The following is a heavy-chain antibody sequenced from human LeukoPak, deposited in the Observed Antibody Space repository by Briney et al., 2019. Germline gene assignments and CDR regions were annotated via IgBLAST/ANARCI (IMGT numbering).Heavy chain of an antibody. J-gene: IGHJ4*02. CDR1: GGSFSGYY. Sequence: SETLSLTCAVYGGSFSGYYWSWIRQPPGKGLEWIGYIYYSGSTYYNPSLKSRVTISVDTSKNQFSLKLSSVTAADTAVYYCARVRSYYDSSGYPDYWGQGTLVTVSS. D-gene: IGHD3-22*01. V-gene: IGHV4-30-4*08. CDR2: IYYSGST. CDR3: ARVRSYYDSSGYPDY.